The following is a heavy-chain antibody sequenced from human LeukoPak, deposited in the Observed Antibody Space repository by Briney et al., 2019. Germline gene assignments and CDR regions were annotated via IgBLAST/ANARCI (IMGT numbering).Heavy chain of an antibody. D-gene: IGHD3-16*01. CDR1: GFTFRSYW. Sequence: GGSLRLSCAASGFTFRSYWMSWVRQAPGKGLEWVANIKQDGSEKYYVDSVKGRSTISRDNAKNSLYLQMNSLRAEATAVYYCGRGQGDYFDYWGQGTLVTVSS. CDR2: IKQDGSEK. V-gene: IGHV3-7*01. CDR3: GRGQGDYFDY. J-gene: IGHJ4*02.